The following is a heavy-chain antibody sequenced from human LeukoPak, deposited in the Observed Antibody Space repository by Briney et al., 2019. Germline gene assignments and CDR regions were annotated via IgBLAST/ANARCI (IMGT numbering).Heavy chain of an antibody. V-gene: IGHV3-30*18. CDR2: ISFDGSNK. CDR1: GFTFSGYD. J-gene: IGHJ4*02. D-gene: IGHD3-10*02. Sequence: PGGSLRLSCAASGFTFSGYDMHWVRQAPGKGLEWVALISFDGSNKYYADSVKGRFTISRDNSKNTLYLQMNALRAEDTAVYYCAKDVRGWGEYFDYWGQGTLVTVSS. CDR3: AKDVRGWGEYFDY.